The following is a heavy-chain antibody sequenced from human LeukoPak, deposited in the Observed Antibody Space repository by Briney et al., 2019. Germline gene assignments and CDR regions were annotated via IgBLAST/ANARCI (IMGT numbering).Heavy chain of an antibody. CDR1: GYTFTIYG. CDR3: ARGIIGYYFDY. D-gene: IGHD2-15*01. J-gene: IGHJ4*02. CDR2: ISAYGNT. Sequence: GASVTVSCKTSGYTFTIYGVSWVRQAPGQGLEWMGLISAYGNTNYAQNLQGRVTMTTDTSTSTAYMELRSLRSDDTAVYYCARGIIGYYFDYWGQGTLATVSS. V-gene: IGHV1-18*01.